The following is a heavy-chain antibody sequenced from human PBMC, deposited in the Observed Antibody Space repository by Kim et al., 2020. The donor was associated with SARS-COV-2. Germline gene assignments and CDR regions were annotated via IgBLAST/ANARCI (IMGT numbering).Heavy chain of an antibody. Sequence: ASVKVSCKASGYTFTSYGISWVRQAPGQGLEWMGWISAYNGNTNYAQKLQGRVTMTTDTSTSTAYMELRSLRSDDTAVYYCAQIVVGATRHWFDPWGQGTLVTVSS. D-gene: IGHD1-26*01. CDR3: AQIVVGATRHWFDP. J-gene: IGHJ5*02. V-gene: IGHV1-18*04. CDR2: ISAYNGNT. CDR1: GYTFTSYG.